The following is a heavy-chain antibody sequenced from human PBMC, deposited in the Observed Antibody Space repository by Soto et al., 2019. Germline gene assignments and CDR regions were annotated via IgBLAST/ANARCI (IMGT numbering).Heavy chain of an antibody. CDR2: IYFRGTT. Sequence: PSETLSLTCTVSGGSISSYYWSWIRQPPGKGLEWIGYIYFRGTTNYNPSLKSRVTMSADTSKNQFSLKLNSVTAADTAVYYCAIIYYYDTSRDPFYFSGQGMLVIVSS. CDR3: AIIYYYDTSRDPFYF. J-gene: IGHJ4*02. V-gene: IGHV4-59*01. CDR1: GGSISSYY. D-gene: IGHD3-22*01.